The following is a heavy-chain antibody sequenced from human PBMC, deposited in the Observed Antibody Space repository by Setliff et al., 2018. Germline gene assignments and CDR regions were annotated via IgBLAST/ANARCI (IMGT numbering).Heavy chain of an antibody. CDR3: ARINMVRGVPPHLDY. J-gene: IGHJ4*02. D-gene: IGHD3-10*01. V-gene: IGHV2-70*11. Sequence: SGPTLVNPTQTLTLTCSFSGFSLTASGMCVTWIRQPPGKTLEWLARIDWDDAKYYRTSLKTRLTISKDTSKNQVVLTMTNMDPVDTATYYCARINMVRGVPPHLDYWGQGTLVTVSS. CDR1: GFSLTASGMC. CDR2: IDWDDAK.